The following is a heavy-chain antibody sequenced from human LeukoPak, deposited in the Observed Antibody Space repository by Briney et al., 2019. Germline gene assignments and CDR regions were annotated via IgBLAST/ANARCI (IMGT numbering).Heavy chain of an antibody. CDR2: IYSSGST. CDR1: GGSVNSYY. CDR3: AREGGFFRPLDY. J-gene: IGHJ4*02. Sequence: PSETLSLTCTVSGGSVNSYYWSWIRQPAGKGLEWIGRIYSSGSTNYNPSLKSRVTMSVDTSKNQFSLKLSSVTAADTAVYYCAREGGFFRPLDYSGQGTLVTVSS. V-gene: IGHV4-4*07. D-gene: IGHD3-3*01.